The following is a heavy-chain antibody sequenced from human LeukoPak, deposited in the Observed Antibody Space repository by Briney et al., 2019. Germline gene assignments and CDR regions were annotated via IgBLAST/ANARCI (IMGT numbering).Heavy chain of an antibody. Sequence: PSEALSLTCTVSGGSISSGSYYWNWIRQPAGKGLEWIGRIYTSGGTNYNPSLKSRVTISADTSKNQFSLKLSSVTAADTAVYYCARHYDYGGLDYWGQGTLVTVSS. D-gene: IGHD4-23*01. CDR1: GGSISSGSYY. CDR2: IYTSGGT. J-gene: IGHJ4*02. CDR3: ARHYDYGGLDY. V-gene: IGHV4-61*02.